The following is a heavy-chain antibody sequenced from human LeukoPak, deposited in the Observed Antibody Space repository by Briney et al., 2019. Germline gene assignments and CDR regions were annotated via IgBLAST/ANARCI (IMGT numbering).Heavy chain of an antibody. Sequence: GGSLRLSCAASGFSVGSNYMTWVRQAPGKGLEWVSLIYSGGSTYYADSVKGRFTISRDNAKNSLYLQMNSLRAEDTAVYYCARDDYGGLDYWGQGTLVTVSS. CDR1: GFSVGSNY. J-gene: IGHJ4*02. V-gene: IGHV3-66*01. D-gene: IGHD4/OR15-4a*01. CDR3: ARDDYGGLDY. CDR2: IYSGGST.